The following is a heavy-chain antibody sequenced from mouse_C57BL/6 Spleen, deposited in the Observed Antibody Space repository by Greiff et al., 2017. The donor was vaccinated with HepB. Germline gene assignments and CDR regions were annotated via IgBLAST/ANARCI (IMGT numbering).Heavy chain of an antibody. CDR3: ARKRTLGRDWYFDV. D-gene: IGHD4-1*01. V-gene: IGHV1-58*01. CDR2: IYIGNGYT. J-gene: IGHJ1*03. Sequence: EVKLMESGAELVRPGSSVKMSCKTSGYTFTSYGINWVKQRPGQGLEWIGYIYIGNGYTEYNEKFKGKATLTSDTSSSTAYMQLSSLTSEDSAIYFCARKRTLGRDWYFDVWGTGTTVTVSS. CDR1: GYTFTSYG.